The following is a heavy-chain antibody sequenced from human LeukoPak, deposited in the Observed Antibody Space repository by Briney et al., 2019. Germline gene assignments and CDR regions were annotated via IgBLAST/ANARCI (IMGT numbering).Heavy chain of an antibody. D-gene: IGHD6-6*01. J-gene: IGHJ3*02. V-gene: IGHV1-69*13. Sequence: GASVKVSCKASGGTFSSYAISWVRQAPGQELEWMGGIIPIFGTANYAQKFQGRVTITADESTSTAYMELSSLRSEDTAVYYCARGQSGIAARPFGAFDIWGQGTMVTVSS. CDR3: ARGQSGIAARPFGAFDI. CDR2: IIPIFGTA. CDR1: GGTFSSYA.